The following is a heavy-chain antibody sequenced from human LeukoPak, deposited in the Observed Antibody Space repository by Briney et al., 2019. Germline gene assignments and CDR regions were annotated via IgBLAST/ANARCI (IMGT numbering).Heavy chain of an antibody. CDR1: GFTFSSYA. D-gene: IGHD3-16*01. J-gene: IGHJ3*02. CDR3: ANLRRGGDAFDI. Sequence: GGSLRLSCAASGFTFSSYAMSWVRQGPGKGLEWVSALNAGGGSTYYADSVKGRFTISRENSKNTLYLQMNSLRAEDTAIYYCANLRRGGDAFDIWGRGTMVTVSS. CDR2: LNAGGGST. V-gene: IGHV3-23*01.